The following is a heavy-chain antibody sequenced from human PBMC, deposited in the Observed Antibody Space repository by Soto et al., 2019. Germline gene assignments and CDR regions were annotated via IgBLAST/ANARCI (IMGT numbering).Heavy chain of an antibody. J-gene: IGHJ4*02. V-gene: IGHV3-43*01. CDR3: VKDMAYGGDSGPFDS. CDR2: IRWDGSST. D-gene: IGHD2-21*02. Sequence: EVHLVESGGVVVQPGGSLRLSCAASGFTFHGYTMHWVRQRPGKGLERVSLIRWDGSSTYYGDSVKGRFTISRDNNKDSLFLQMSSLTTEDTALYYCVKDMAYGGDSGPFDSWGQGTLVTVSS. CDR1: GFTFHGYT.